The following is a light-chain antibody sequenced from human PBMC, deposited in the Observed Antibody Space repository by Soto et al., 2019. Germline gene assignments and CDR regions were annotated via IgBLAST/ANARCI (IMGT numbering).Light chain of an antibody. CDR2: DAS. Sequence: EIVLTQSPATLSLSPGESATLSCRASQSVSSYLAWYQQKPGQAPRLLIYDASNRATGIPARFSGSGSGTDFTLTISSLEPEDFVVYYCQQRGNWPLYTFGQGTKLEIK. J-gene: IGKJ2*01. CDR1: QSVSSY. CDR3: QQRGNWPLYT. V-gene: IGKV3-11*01.